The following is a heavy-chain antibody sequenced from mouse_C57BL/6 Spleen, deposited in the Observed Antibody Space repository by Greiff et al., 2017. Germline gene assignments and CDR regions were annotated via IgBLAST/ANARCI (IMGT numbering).Heavy chain of an antibody. CDR1: GYTFTSYW. CDR2: IDPSDNYT. D-gene: IGHD2-4*01. Sequence: VQLQQPGAELVKPGASVKLSCKASGYTFTSYWMQWVKQRPGQGLEWIGEIDPSDNYTNYNQKFKGKATLTVDTSSSTAYMQLSSLTSEDSAVYYCARGRGWDYDYWGQGTTLTVSS. CDR3: ARGRGWDYDY. J-gene: IGHJ2*01. V-gene: IGHV1-50*01.